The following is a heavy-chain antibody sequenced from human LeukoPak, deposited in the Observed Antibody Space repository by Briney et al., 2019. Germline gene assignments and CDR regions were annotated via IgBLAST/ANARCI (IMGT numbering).Heavy chain of an antibody. J-gene: IGHJ3*02. V-gene: IGHV3-53*01. CDR3: ASDQWLVHAFDI. CDR2: IYSGGST. CDR1: GFTFSSYA. D-gene: IGHD6-19*01. Sequence: QTGGSLRLSCAASGFTFSSYAMSWVRQAPGKGLEWVSVIYSGGSTYYADSVKGRFTISRDNSKNTLYLQMNSLRAEDTAVYYCASDQWLVHAFDIWGQGTMVTVSS.